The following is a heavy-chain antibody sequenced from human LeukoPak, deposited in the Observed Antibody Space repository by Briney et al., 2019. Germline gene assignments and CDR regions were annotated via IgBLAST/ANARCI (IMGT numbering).Heavy chain of an antibody. V-gene: IGHV4-59*01. CDR1: GGSISSYC. J-gene: IGHJ3*02. CDR3: ARGDTVDHAFDI. CDR2: IYYSGST. D-gene: IGHD4-23*01. Sequence: SETLSLTCTVSGGSISSYCWSWIRQPPGKVLEWIGYIYYSGSTNYNPSLKSRVTISVDTSKNQFSLKLSSVTAADTAVYYCARGDTVDHAFDIWGQGTMVTVSS.